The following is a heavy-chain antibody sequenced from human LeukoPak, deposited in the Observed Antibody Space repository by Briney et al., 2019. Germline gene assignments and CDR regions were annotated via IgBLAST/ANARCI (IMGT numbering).Heavy chain of an antibody. J-gene: IGHJ6*03. D-gene: IGHD6-6*01. V-gene: IGHV1-69*01. Sequence: SVKVSCKASGGTFSSYAISWARQAPGQGLEWMGGIIPIFGTANYVQKFQGRVTITADESTSTAYMELSSLRSEDTAVYYCARRGGSSSGNYYYYYMDVWGKGTTVTVSS. CDR1: GGTFSSYA. CDR3: ARRGGSSSGNYYYYYMDV. CDR2: IIPIFGTA.